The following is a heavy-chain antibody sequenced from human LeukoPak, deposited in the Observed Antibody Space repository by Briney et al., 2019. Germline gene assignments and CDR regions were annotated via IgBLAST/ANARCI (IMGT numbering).Heavy chain of an antibody. V-gene: IGHV1-69*13. J-gene: IGHJ6*02. Sequence: GASVKVSCKASVGTFSSYAISWVRQAPRQALEWMGGIIPIFGTANYAQKFQGRVTITADESTSTAYMELSSLRSEDTAVYYCAREVEDYYYGMDVWGQGTTVTVSS. CDR3: AREVEDYYYGMDV. CDR2: IIPIFGTA. CDR1: VGTFSSYA.